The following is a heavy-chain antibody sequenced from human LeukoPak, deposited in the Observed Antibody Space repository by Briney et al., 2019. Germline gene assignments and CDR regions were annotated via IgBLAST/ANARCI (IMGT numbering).Heavy chain of an antibody. CDR3: AREKVYYDSSGPGY. CDR1: GGSISSYY. D-gene: IGHD3-22*01. V-gene: IGHV4-59*12. CDR2: IHYSGST. Sequence: SETLSLTCAVSGGSISSYYWSWIRQPPGKGLEWIGYIHYSGSTNYNPSLKSRVTISVETSKNQFSLRLSSVTAADTAVYYCAREKVYYDSSGPGYWGQGTLVTVSS. J-gene: IGHJ4*02.